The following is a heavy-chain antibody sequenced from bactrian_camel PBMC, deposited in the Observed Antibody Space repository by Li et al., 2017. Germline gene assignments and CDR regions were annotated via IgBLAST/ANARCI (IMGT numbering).Heavy chain of an antibody. CDR1: GNAASSGY. Sequence: VQLVESGGGSVQAGGSLRLSCAASGNAASSGYMAWFRQAPGNLREGVAYIDINGYTTYAHSVKDRFTISKDNAKNTLYLQMNSLKPEDTAVYYCAADPFGRHPIWTEYNYWGQGTQVTVSS. V-gene: IGHV3S53*01. J-gene: IGHJ4*01. D-gene: IGHD1*01. CDR3: AADPFGRHPIWTEYNY. CDR2: IDINGYT.